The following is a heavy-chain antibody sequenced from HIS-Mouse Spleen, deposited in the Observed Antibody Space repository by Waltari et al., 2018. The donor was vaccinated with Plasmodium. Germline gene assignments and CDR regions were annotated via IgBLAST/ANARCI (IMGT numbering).Heavy chain of an antibody. CDR3: ASSWYWYFDL. D-gene: IGHD6-13*01. V-gene: IGHV3-33*05. CDR2: ISYDGSNK. CDR1: GLNFSSYG. Sequence: QVQLVESGGGVVQPGRSMRLSCEASGLNFSSYGMHWVRQAPGKGLDLVAVISYDGSNKYYADSVKGRFTISRDNSKNTLYLQMNSLRAEDTAVYYCASSWYWYFDLWGRGTLVTVSS. J-gene: IGHJ2*01.